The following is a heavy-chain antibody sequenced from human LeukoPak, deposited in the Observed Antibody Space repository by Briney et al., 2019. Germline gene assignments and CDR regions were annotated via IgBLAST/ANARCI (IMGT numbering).Heavy chain of an antibody. D-gene: IGHD3-22*01. CDR3: ARRGRYTMIAFFDY. J-gene: IGHJ4*02. CDR2: IYYSGST. V-gene: IGHV4-59*12. Sequence: SETLSLTCTVSGGSISSYYWSWIRQPPGKGLDWIGYIYYSGSTNYNPSLKSRVTISVDTSKNQFSLKLSSVTAADTAVYYCARRGRYTMIAFFDYWGQGTLVTVSS. CDR1: GGSISSYY.